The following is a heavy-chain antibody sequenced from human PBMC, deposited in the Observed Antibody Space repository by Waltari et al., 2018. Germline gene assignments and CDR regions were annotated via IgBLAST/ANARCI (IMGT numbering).Heavy chain of an antibody. CDR1: GGTFSSYA. D-gene: IGHD6-13*01. J-gene: IGHJ5*02. CDR2: IIPIFGTA. CDR3: ARDLVAAAESERAYNWFDP. Sequence: QVQLVQSGAEVKKPGSSVKVSCKASGGTFSSYAISWVRQAPGHGLEWMGGIIPIFGTANYAQKFQGRVTITTDESTSTAYMELSSLRSEDTAVYYCARDLVAAAESERAYNWFDPWGQGTLVTVSS. V-gene: IGHV1-69*05.